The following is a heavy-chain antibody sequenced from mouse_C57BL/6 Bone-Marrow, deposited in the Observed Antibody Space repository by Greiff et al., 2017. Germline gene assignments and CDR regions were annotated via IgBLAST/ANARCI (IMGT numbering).Heavy chain of an antibody. D-gene: IGHD1-1*01. J-gene: IGHJ2*01. CDR3: TRSLIYYGTNY. V-gene: IGHV14-2*01. Sequence: VQLQQSGAELVKPGASVKLSCTASGFNIKDYYIHWVKQRPEQGLEWIGRIDPEDGETKYAPKFQDKATITADTSSNTAYLQLSILTSEDTAVYYCTRSLIYYGTNYWGQGTTLTVSS. CDR1: GFNIKDYY. CDR2: IDPEDGET.